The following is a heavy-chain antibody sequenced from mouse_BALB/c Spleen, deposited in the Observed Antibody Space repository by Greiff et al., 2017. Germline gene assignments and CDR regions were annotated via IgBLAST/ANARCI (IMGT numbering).Heavy chain of an antibody. J-gene: IGHJ4*01. CDR1: GFTFSSFG. V-gene: IGHV5-17*02. Sequence: EVQLVESGGGLVQPGESRKLSCAASGFTFSSFGMHWVRQAPEKGLEWVAYISSGSSTIYYADTVKGRFTISRDNPKNTLFLQMTSLRSEDTAMYYCARGSSYAMDYWGQGTSVTVSS. CDR3: ARGSSYAMDY. CDR2: ISSGSSTI. D-gene: IGHD1-1*01.